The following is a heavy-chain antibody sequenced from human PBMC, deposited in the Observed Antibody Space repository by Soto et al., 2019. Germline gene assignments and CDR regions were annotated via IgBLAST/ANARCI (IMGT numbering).Heavy chain of an antibody. CDR1: GFTFSSYA. V-gene: IGHV3-23*01. D-gene: IGHD4-17*01. Sequence: GGSLRLSCAASGFTFSSYAMSWVRQAPGKGLEWVSAISGSGRSTYYADSVKGRFTISRDNSKNTLYLQMNSLRAEDTAVYYCAKSDYGDYVSSWYFDYWGQGTLVTVSS. CDR2: ISGSGRST. CDR3: AKSDYGDYVSSWYFDY. J-gene: IGHJ4*02.